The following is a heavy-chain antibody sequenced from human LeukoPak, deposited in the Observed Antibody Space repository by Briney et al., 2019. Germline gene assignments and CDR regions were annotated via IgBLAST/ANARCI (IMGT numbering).Heavy chain of an antibody. V-gene: IGHV3-33*01. D-gene: IGHD2-2*01. CDR1: GFTFSSYG. CDR2: IWYDGSNK. Sequence: GGSLRLSCAASGFTFSSYGMHWVRQAPGKGLEWVAVIWYDGSNKYYADSVKGRFTISRDNSKNTLYLQMNSLRAEDTAVYYCARVEGYCSSTSCYHHRDALDIWGQGTMVTVSS. J-gene: IGHJ3*02. CDR3: ARVEGYCSSTSCYHHRDALDI.